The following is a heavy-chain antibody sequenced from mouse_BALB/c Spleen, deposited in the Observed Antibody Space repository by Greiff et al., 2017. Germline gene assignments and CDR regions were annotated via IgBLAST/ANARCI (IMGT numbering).Heavy chain of an antibody. CDR1: GFTFNTYA. Sequence: EVQVVESGGGLVQPKGSLKLSCAASGFTFNTYAMNWVRQAPGKGLEWVARIRSKSNNYATYYADSVKDRFTISRDDSQSMLYLQMNNLKTEDTAMYYCVRGLRLDYWGQGTSVTVSS. J-gene: IGHJ4*01. CDR2: IRSKSNNYAT. CDR3: VRGLRLDY. V-gene: IGHV10-1*02. D-gene: IGHD1-2*01.